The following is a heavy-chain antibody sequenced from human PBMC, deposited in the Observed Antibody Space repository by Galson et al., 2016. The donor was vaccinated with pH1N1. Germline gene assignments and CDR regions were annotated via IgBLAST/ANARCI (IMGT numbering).Heavy chain of an antibody. Sequence: SLRLSCAASGFTFSQYWMHWVRQAPGKGLDWVANINQDGSEIYYADSVKGRFTISRGNTENSLYLQMSSLRVEDTAVYFCAGRIFDLWGRGTLVTVSS. CDR3: AGRIFDL. J-gene: IGHJ2*01. V-gene: IGHV3-7*01. CDR2: INQDGSEI. CDR1: GFTFSQYW.